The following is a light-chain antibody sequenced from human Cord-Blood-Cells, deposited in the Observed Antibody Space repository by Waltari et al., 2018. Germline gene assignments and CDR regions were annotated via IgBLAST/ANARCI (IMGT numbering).Light chain of an antibody. J-gene: IGKJ2*01. CDR1: QYISNY. V-gene: IGKV1-33*01. CDR2: DAS. CDR3: QQYDNLPYT. Sequence: DIQMTQSPSSLSASVGDRVTITCQASQYISNYLNWYQQKPGKAPKLLIYDASNLETEVPSRFSGSGSETDFTFTISCLQPEDIATYYCQQYDNLPYTFGQGTKLEIK.